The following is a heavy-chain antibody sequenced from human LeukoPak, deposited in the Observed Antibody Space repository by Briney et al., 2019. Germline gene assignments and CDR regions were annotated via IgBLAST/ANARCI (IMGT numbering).Heavy chain of an antibody. CDR2: ISGSGGST. J-gene: IGHJ4*02. Sequence: PGGSLRLSCAASGFTFSSYAMSWVRQAPGKGLEWVSAISGSGGSTYYADSVKGRFTISRDNSKNTLYLQMNSLRAEDTAVYYCARVRGEVGSGWSPYFDYWGQGTLVAVSS. V-gene: IGHV3-23*01. CDR3: ARVRGEVGSGWSPYFDY. D-gene: IGHD6-19*01. CDR1: GFTFSSYA.